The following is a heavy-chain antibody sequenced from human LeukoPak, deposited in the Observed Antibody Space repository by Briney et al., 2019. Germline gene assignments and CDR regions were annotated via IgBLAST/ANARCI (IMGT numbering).Heavy chain of an antibody. CDR2: INPNSGGA. V-gene: IGHV1-2*02. CDR1: GYTFTGYY. Sequence: ASVSVSFKPAGYTFTGYYMHWVRQAPGQGREWMGWINPNSGGANYAQKFQGRVPMTRETSNRTAYMEVRRLRSDETAVYYCARARSSGWDFDYWGQGTLVTAYS. D-gene: IGHD6-19*01. J-gene: IGHJ4*01. CDR3: ARARSSGWDFDY.